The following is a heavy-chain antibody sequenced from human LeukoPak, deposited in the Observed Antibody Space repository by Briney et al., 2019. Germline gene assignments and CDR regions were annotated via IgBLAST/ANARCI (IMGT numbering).Heavy chain of an antibody. J-gene: IGHJ4*02. Sequence: RGSLRLSCAASGFTFSSYSMNWVRQAPGKGLEWVSSISSSSSYIYYADSVKGRFTISRDNAKNSLYLQMNSLRAEDTAVYYCASEMATRDYWGQGTLVTVSS. D-gene: IGHD5-24*01. V-gene: IGHV3-21*01. CDR2: ISSSSSYI. CDR3: ASEMATRDY. CDR1: GFTFSSYS.